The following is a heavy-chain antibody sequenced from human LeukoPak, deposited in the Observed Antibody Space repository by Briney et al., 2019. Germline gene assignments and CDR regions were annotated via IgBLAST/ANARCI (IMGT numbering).Heavy chain of an antibody. CDR1: GFTFSSYA. CDR2: ISGGAGTP. J-gene: IGHJ4*02. V-gene: IGHV3-23*01. CDR3: AKRRTTVITMDYFDY. D-gene: IGHD4-17*01. Sequence: GSLRLSCAASGFTFSSYAMSWVRQAPGKGLEWVSGISGGAGTPYYADSVKGRFTISRDNSKSTLYLQMTSLRAEDTAVYYCAKRRTTVITMDYFDYWGQGTLVTVSS.